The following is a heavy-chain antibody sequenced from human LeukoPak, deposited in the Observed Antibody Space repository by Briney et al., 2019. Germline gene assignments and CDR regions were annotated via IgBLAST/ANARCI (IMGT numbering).Heavy chain of an antibody. V-gene: IGHV5-51*01. CDR3: ARLYCSSASCYTGSSYYFDY. J-gene: IGHJ4*02. D-gene: IGHD2-2*02. CDR2: IYPGDSDT. Sequence: GESLKISCKGSGYSFTNYWIAWVRQMPGKRPEWMGIIYPGDSDTRYSPSFQGQVTISVDKSISTAYLQWSSLRASDIAMYYCARLYCSSASCYTGSSYYFDYWGQGTLVTVSS. CDR1: GYSFTNYW.